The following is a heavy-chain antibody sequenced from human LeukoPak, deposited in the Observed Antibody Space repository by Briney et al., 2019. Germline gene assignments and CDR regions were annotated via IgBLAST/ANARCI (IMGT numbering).Heavy chain of an antibody. D-gene: IGHD3-22*01. V-gene: IGHV3-15*01. CDR1: GFTFSNAW. Sequence: GGSLRLSCAASGFTFSNAWMSWVRQGPGKGLEWVGRIKSKTDGGTTDYAAPVKGRFTISRDDSKNTRYLQMNSLKTEDTAVYYCTAHPYYYDSSGPPFDYWGQGTLVTVSS. J-gene: IGHJ4*02. CDR3: TAHPYYYDSSGPPFDY. CDR2: IKSKTDGGTT.